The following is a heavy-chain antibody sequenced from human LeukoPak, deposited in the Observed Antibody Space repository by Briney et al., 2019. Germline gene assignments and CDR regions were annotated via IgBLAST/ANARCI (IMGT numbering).Heavy chain of an antibody. D-gene: IGHD1-26*01. CDR3: AKDSARKSIVGSTTRGVIDY. V-gene: IGHV3-48*01. Sequence: PGGSLRLSCAASGFTFSSYSMNWVRQAPGKGLEWVSYISSSSSTIYYADSVKGRFTISRDNAKNSLYLQMNSLRAEDTAVYYCAKDSARKSIVGSTTRGVIDYWGQGTLVTVSS. CDR2: ISSSSSTI. CDR1: GFTFSSYS. J-gene: IGHJ4*02.